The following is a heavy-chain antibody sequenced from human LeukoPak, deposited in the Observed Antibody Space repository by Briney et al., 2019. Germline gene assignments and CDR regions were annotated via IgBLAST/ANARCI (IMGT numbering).Heavy chain of an antibody. D-gene: IGHD6-13*01. CDR2: TYYRSKWYD. CDR1: GDSVSSINGA. Sequence: SQTLSLTCAISGDSVSSINGAWNWIRQSPSRGLEWLGRTYYRSKWYDDYTGSMKGRITISPDTSKNQFSLHLTSVTPDDTAVYFCARDIAAACDYWGQGALVTVSS. J-gene: IGHJ4*02. V-gene: IGHV6-1*01. CDR3: ARDIAAACDY.